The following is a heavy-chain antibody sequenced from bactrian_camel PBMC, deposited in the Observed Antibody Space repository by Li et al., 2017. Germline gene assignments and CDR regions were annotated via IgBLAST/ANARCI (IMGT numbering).Heavy chain of an antibody. CDR1: GYTSVSWC. CDR2: MYTATART. D-gene: IGHD3*01. J-gene: IGHJ4*01. Sequence: HVQLVESGGGSAQPGGSLRLSCAASGYTSVSWCMGWFRQTPGKEREPVAYMYTATARTYYPDSVKGRLTVSQDSTLNTLYLQMSNLKPGDTAVYYCAGDWGVSRNSKLCYDGRWSFAPRAMGQGTQVTVS. V-gene: IGHV3S1*01.